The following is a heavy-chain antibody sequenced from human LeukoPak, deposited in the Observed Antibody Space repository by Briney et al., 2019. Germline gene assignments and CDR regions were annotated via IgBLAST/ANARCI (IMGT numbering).Heavy chain of an antibody. V-gene: IGHV3-53*01. CDR2: IYSGGST. CDR3: ARDPRYCSGGSCGHI. D-gene: IGHD2-15*01. Sequence: PGGSLRLSCAASGFTVSSNYMSWVRQAPGKGLEWVSVIYSGGSTYYADSVKGRFTISRDNSKNTLYLQMNSLRAEDTAVYYCARDPRYCSGGSCGHIWGQGTMVTVSS. J-gene: IGHJ3*02. CDR1: GFTVSSNY.